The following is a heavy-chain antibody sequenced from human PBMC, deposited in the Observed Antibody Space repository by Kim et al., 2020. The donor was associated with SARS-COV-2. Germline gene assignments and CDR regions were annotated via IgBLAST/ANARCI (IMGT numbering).Heavy chain of an antibody. Sequence: YIYYADSGKGRFTSSRDKAKNSLYLQMNSLRAEDTAVYYCARDREAGGDYWGQGTLVTVSS. CDR3: ARDREAGGDY. D-gene: IGHD3-10*01. V-gene: IGHV3-21*01. CDR2: YI. J-gene: IGHJ4*02.